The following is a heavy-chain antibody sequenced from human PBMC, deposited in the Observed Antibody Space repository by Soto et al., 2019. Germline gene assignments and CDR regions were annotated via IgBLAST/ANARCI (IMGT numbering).Heavy chain of an antibody. CDR3: AGGIVVVPAAIRPGSWFDP. Sequence: SVKVSCKASGGIFSSYAISWVRQAPGQGLEWMGGIIPIFGTANYAQKFQGRVTITADESTSTAYMELSSLRSEDTAVYYCAGGIVVVPAAIRPGSWFDPWGQGTLVTVSS. J-gene: IGHJ5*02. CDR1: GGIFSSYA. D-gene: IGHD2-2*02. V-gene: IGHV1-69*13. CDR2: IIPIFGTA.